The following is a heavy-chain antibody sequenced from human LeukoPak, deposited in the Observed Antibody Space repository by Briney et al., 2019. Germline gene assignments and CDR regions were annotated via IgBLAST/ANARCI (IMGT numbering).Heavy chain of an antibody. CDR1: GFTFSPYA. V-gene: IGHV3-30*04. J-gene: IGHJ4*02. Sequence: PGGSLRLSCAASGFTFSPYAMHWVRLAPGKGLEWVAVIRFDGTTKYYADSVKGRFTISRDNSQNTLSLQMDSLRPEDTAVYYCARNTGSHLGSGDSWGQGTLVTVSS. CDR3: ARNTGSHLGSGDS. D-gene: IGHD1-26*01. CDR2: IRFDGTTK.